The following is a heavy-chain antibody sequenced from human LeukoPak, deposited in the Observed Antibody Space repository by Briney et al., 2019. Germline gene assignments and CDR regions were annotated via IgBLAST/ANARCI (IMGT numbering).Heavy chain of an antibody. V-gene: IGHV1-2*02. D-gene: IGHD3-10*01. Sequence: GASVKVSCKASGYTFTGYYMHWVRQAPGQGLEWMGWINPNSGGTNYAQKFQGRVTMTRDTSISTAYMELSRLRSDDTAVYYCARGDYGSGSYGAFDIWGQGTMVTVSS. CDR3: ARGDYGSGSYGAFDI. CDR1: GYTFTGYY. J-gene: IGHJ3*02. CDR2: INPNSGGT.